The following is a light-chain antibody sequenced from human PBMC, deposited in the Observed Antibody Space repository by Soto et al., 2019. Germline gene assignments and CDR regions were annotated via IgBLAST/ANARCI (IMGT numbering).Light chain of an antibody. CDR2: EVT. J-gene: IGLJ3*02. CDR1: SSDVGGYNY. Sequence: QSALTQPASVSGSPGQSITISCTGTSSDVGGYNYVSWYQHNAGKAPRLLLYEVTNRPSGVSNRFSGSKSGNTASLTISGLQTEDEADYYCTSYATSSTLLFGGGTSSPS. V-gene: IGLV2-14*01. CDR3: TSYATSSTLL.